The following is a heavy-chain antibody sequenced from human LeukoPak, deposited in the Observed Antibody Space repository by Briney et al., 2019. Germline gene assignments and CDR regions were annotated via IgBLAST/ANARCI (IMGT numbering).Heavy chain of an antibody. CDR2: ISGSGGST. D-gene: IGHD3-10*01. CDR1: GFTFSSYA. CDR3: AKDGLWFGELLGEMDV. J-gene: IGHJ6*02. Sequence: GGSLRLSCAASGFTFSSYAMSWVRQAPGKGLEWVSAISGSGGSTYYADSVKGRFTISRDNSKNTLYLQMNSLRAEDTAVYYCAKDGLWFGELLGEMDVWGQGTTVTVSS. V-gene: IGHV3-23*01.